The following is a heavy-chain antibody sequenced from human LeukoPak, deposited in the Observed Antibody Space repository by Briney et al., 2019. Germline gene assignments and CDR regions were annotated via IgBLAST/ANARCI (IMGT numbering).Heavy chain of an antibody. CDR1: GGSISRSHYY. D-gene: IGHD3-22*01. V-gene: IGHV4-39*07. Sequence: SETLSLTCSVSGGSISRSHYYWGWMRQPPGKGLEWIGSIYHSGSTYYDPSLESRVTISVDTSKNQFSLKLSSVTAADTALYYCAILPASDTYYYDTIGYYRPGVHWGRGTLVTVSS. J-gene: IGHJ4*02. CDR3: AILPASDTYYYDTIGYYRPGVH. CDR2: IYHSGST.